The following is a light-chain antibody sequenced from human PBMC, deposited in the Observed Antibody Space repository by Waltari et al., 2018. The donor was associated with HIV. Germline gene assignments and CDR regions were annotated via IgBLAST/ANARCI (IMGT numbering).Light chain of an antibody. Sequence: QSALTQPPSVSGSPGQSVTISCTGTSSDVGYYTRVSWYQQPPGTAPKLMLFEVSNRPSGVPDRFSGSKSDNTASLTISGLQAEDEADYYCSSYTSSNTWVFGGGTKLTVL. CDR2: EVS. CDR3: SSYTSSNTWV. CDR1: SSDVGYYTR. J-gene: IGLJ3*02. V-gene: IGLV2-18*02.